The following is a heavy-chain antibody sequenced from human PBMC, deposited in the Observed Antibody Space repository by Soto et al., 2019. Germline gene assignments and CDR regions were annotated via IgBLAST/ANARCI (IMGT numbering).Heavy chain of an antibody. D-gene: IGHD3-22*01. V-gene: IGHV1-8*01. CDR1: GYTFTSYD. CDR3: ARVPVGRSSGRGPLNDY. J-gene: IGHJ4*02. CDR2: MNPNSGNT. Sequence: QVQLVQSGAEVEKPGASVKVSCKASGYTFTSYDINWVRKATGQGLEWMGWMNPNSGNTGYAQKFQGRVTMTRNTSISTAYMELSSLRSEDTAVYYCARVPVGRSSGRGPLNDYWGQGTLVTVSS.